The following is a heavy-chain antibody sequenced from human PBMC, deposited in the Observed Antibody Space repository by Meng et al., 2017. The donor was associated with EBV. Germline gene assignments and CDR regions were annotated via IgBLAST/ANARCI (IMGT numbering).Heavy chain of an antibody. V-gene: IGHV4-61*01. Sequence: QVQLQESGPGLVKPSEXLSLTCTVSGGSVNNESYYWGWIRQPPGKGLEYIGYIYYTGSTNYNSSLKSRVTISLDKSKNQFSLKLTSLTAADTAIYYCARGDYTNYPRWFDPWGQGPWSPSPQ. J-gene: IGHJ5*02. CDR1: GGSVNNESYY. D-gene: IGHD4-11*01. CDR2: IYYTGST. CDR3: ARGDYTNYPRWFDP.